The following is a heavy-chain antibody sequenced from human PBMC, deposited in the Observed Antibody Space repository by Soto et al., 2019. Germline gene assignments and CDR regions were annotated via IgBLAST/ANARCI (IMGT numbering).Heavy chain of an antibody. J-gene: IGHJ4*02. CDR1: GGSFSAYY. D-gene: IGHD3-10*01. V-gene: IGHV4-34*01. CDR2: INHSGST. Sequence: SETLSLTCDVYGGSFSAYYWSWIRQPPGKGLEWIGEINHSGSTNYNPSLKSRVTISVDTSKNQFSLKLSSVTAADTAVYYCARSGHLFDYWGQGTLVTVSS. CDR3: ARSGHLFDY.